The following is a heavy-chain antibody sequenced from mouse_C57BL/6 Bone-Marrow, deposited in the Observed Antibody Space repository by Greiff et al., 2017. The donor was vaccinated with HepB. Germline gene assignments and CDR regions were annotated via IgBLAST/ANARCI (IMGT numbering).Heavy chain of an antibody. Sequence: VQLQQSGPVLVKPGASVKMSCKASGYTFTDYYMNWVKQSHGKSLEWIGVINPYNGGTSYNQKFKGKATLTVDKSSSTAYMELNSLTSEDSAVYYCARGVWVYDYDEPFAYWGQGTLVTVSA. CDR2: INPYNGGT. CDR1: GYTFTDYY. D-gene: IGHD2-4*01. J-gene: IGHJ3*01. CDR3: ARGVWVYDYDEPFAY. V-gene: IGHV1-19*01.